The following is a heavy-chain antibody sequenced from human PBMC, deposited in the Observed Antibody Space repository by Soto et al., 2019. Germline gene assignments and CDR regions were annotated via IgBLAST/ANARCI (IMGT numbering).Heavy chain of an antibody. CDR3: DSFSRYGYYGVDV. D-gene: IGHD2-15*01. J-gene: IGHJ6*02. CDR2: INPNSGGT. Sequence: ASVRVSCKASGYSFTGYYMHWVRQAPGQGLEWMGWINPNSGGTNYAQKFQGWVTMTRDTSISTAYMELSRLRSDDTAVYYCDSFSRYGYYGVDVWGQGTRATV. CDR1: GYSFTGYY. V-gene: IGHV1-2*04.